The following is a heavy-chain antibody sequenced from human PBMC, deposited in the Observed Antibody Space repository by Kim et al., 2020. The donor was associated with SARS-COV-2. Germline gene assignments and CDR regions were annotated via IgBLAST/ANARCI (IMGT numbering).Heavy chain of an antibody. CDR2: SDGSSM. V-gene: IGHV3-11*01. Sequence: SDGSSMSYDASVNGRCSISRDNSKKSLSLQMNSLTPEDTAVYYCVREPANWGQGTLVTVSS. J-gene: IGHJ4*02. CDR3: VREPAN.